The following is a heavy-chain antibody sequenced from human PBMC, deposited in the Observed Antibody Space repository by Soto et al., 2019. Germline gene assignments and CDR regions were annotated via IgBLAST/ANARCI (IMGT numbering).Heavy chain of an antibody. J-gene: IGHJ5*02. D-gene: IGHD6-25*01. Sequence: ASVKVSCKASGYTFTSYDINWVRQATGQGLEWMGWINLKSGNGGQAQKFQGRVTMTMDTSISTAYMELNSLRSDDTAVYYCARAAASLDPWGQGTLVTVSS. V-gene: IGHV1-8*01. CDR1: GYTFTSYD. CDR2: INLKSGNG. CDR3: ARAAASLDP.